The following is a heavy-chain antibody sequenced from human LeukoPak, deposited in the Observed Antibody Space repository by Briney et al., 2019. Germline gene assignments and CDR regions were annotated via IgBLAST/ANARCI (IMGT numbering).Heavy chain of an antibody. V-gene: IGHV4-4*07. CDR3: ARARIQLWGDAFDI. D-gene: IGHD5-18*01. J-gene: IGHJ3*02. Sequence: PSETLSLTCAVSGGSISSYYWSWIRQPAGKGLEWIGRIYTSGSTYYNPSLKSRVTMSVDTSKNQFSLKLSSVTAADTAVYYCARARIQLWGDAFDIWGQGTMVTVSS. CDR1: GGSISSYY. CDR2: IYTSGST.